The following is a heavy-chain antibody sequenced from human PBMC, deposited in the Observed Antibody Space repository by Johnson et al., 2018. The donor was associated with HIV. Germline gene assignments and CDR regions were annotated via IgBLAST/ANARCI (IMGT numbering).Heavy chain of an antibody. CDR1: GFSFSSYA. D-gene: IGHD6-13*01. CDR2: ISYDGSKK. J-gene: IGHJ3*01. Sequence: QVQLVESGGGVVQPGRSLRLSCAASGFSFSSYAMHWVRQAPGKGLEWVAVISYDGSKKYYADSVKGRFTISRDISKSTLYLQMNSLRVEDTAMYYCARGRKDIAAVDGLDNDGFDVWGQGTMATVSS. V-gene: IGHV3-30*04. CDR3: ARGRKDIAAVDGLDNDGFDV.